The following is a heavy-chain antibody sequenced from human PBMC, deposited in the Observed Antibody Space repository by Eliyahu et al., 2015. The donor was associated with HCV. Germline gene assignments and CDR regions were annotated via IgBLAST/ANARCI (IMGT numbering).Heavy chain of an antibody. J-gene: IGHJ5*02. V-gene: IGHV4-59*01. D-gene: IGHD6-19*01. CDR2: IHYSGST. Sequence: QVQLQESGPGLVKPSETLSLTCTVSGGSITTYYWSWIRQPPGKGLEWIGYIHYSGSTNYNPSLKRRITISIDTSKNQFSLNLASVTAADTAVYYCASGGGGIAVAGTGGWFDPWGQGTLVTVSS. CDR3: ASGGGGIAVAGTGGWFDP. CDR1: GGSITTYY.